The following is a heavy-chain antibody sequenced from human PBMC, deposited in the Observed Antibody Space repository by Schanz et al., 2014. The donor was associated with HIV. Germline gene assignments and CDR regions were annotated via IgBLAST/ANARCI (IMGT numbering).Heavy chain of an antibody. Sequence: QAQLQQWGAGLLKPSETLTLTCVVYGGSFSGHYWSWIRQPPGRGLEWIGEIYQSGGTDYSPSFKGQIPISGEPSKTQVPLNLKSMTAADTAVYYCARGTDDFPPDSWGQGTQVIVSS. CDR2: IYQSGGT. V-gene: IGHV4-34*02. D-gene: IGHD3-3*01. J-gene: IGHJ4*02. CDR1: GGSFSGHY. CDR3: ARGTDDFPPDS.